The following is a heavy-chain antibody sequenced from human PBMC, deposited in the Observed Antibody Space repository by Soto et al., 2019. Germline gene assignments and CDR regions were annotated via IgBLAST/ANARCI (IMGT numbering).Heavy chain of an antibody. CDR2: INAGNGNT. J-gene: IGHJ5*02. CDR1: GYTFTSYA. D-gene: IGHD2-2*01. V-gene: IGHV1-3*01. Sequence: ASVKVSCKASGYTFTSYAMHWVRQAPGQRLEWMGWINAGNGNTKYSQKLQGRVTITRDTSASTAYMELSSLRSEDTAVYYCARGSISIVVVPEPLPNWIDPWGQATLVTVSS. CDR3: ARGSISIVVVPEPLPNWIDP.